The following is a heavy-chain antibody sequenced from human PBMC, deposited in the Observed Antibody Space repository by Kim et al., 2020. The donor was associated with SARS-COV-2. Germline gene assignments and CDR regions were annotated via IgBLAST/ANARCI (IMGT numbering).Heavy chain of an antibody. D-gene: IGHD3-3*01. CDR3: ATSITIFGGFDP. CDR2: FDPEDGET. V-gene: IGHV1-24*01. J-gene: IGHJ5*02. CDR1: GYTLTELS. Sequence: ASVKVSCKVSGYTLTELSMHWVRQAPGKGLEWMGGFDPEDGETIYAQKFQGRVTMTEDTSTDTAYMALSSLRSEDTAVYYCATSITIFGGFDPWGQGTLVTVSS.